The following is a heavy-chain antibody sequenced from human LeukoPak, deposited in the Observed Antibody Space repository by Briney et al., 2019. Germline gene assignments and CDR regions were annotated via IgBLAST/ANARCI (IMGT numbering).Heavy chain of an antibody. J-gene: IGHJ5*02. CDR1: GGSVSSGSYY. CDR2: IYYSGST. V-gene: IGHV4-61*01. CDR3: ARSVGTWFDP. Sequence: PSETLSLTCTVSGGSVSSGSYYGSWIRQPPGKGLEWIGYIYYSGSTNYNPSLKSRVTISVDTSKNQFSLKLSSVTAADTAVYYCARSVGTWFDPWGQGTLVTVSS. D-gene: IGHD2-15*01.